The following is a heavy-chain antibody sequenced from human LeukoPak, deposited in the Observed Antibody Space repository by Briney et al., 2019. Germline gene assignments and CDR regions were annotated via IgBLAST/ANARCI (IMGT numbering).Heavy chain of an antibody. CDR2: ISWNSGTI. J-gene: IGHJ4*02. V-gene: IGHV3-9*01. D-gene: IGHD1-26*01. CDR1: GFTFDDYA. Sequence: PGRSLRLSCAASGFTFDDYAVHWVRQAPGKGLEWVSGISWNSGTIDYADSVKGRFIISRDNAKNSLYLQINSLRAEDTALYYCARDASLSGSYLFDYWGQGTLVTVSS. CDR3: ARDASLSGSYLFDY.